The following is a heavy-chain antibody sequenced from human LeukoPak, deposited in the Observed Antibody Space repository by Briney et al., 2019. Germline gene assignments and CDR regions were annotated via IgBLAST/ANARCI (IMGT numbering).Heavy chain of an antibody. J-gene: IGHJ4*02. V-gene: IGHV4-59*08. D-gene: IGHD2-2*01. CDR1: GGSISSYY. CDR2: VYYSGST. CDR3: ARVLPVASKIDY. Sequence: PSETLSLTCTVSGGSISSYYWSWIRQPPGKGLEWIGYVYYSGSTNYNPSLKSRVTISVDTSNNQFPLKLSSVTAADTAVYYCARVLPVASKIDYWGQGALVTVSS.